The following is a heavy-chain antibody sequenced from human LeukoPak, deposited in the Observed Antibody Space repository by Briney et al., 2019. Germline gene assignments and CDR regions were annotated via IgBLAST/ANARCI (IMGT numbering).Heavy chain of an antibody. J-gene: IGHJ4*02. CDR1: GGSFSGYY. V-gene: IGHV4-34*01. CDR2: INHSGST. CDR3: ARFQVATIEGS. D-gene: IGHD5-12*01. Sequence: PSETLSLTCAAYGGSFSGYYWSWIRQPPGKGLEWIGEINHSGSTNYDPSLKSRVTISVDTSKNQFSLKLSSVTAADTAVYYCARFQVATIEGSWGQGTLVTVSS.